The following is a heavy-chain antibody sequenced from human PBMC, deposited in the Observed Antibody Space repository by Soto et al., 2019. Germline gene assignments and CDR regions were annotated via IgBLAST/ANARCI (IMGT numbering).Heavy chain of an antibody. CDR2: ISYDGSNK. V-gene: IGHV3-30-3*01. J-gene: IGHJ4*02. CDR3: ATLNPDYYDSSGSPAVDY. CDR1: GFTFISYA. Sequence: PGGSLRLSCAASGFTFISYAMHWVRQAPGKGLEWVAVISYDGSNKYYADSVKGRFTISRDNSKNTLYLQMNSLRAEDTAVYYCATLNPDYYDSSGSPAVDYWGQGTLVTVSS. D-gene: IGHD3-22*01.